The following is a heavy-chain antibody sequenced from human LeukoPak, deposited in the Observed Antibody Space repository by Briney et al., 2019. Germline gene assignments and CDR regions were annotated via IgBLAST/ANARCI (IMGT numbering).Heavy chain of an antibody. V-gene: IGHV4-39*01. CDR1: GGSLSSGDYY. J-gene: IGHJ6*03. CDR3: ARYSNPPYYYYYMDV. D-gene: IGHD4-11*01. Sequence: PSQTVSLTCTVSGGSLSSGDYYWSWIRQPPGKGLEWIGSIYYSGSTYYNPSLKSRVTISVDTSKNQFSLKLSSVTAADTAVYYCARYSNPPYYYYYMDVWGKGTTVTVSS. CDR2: IYYSGST.